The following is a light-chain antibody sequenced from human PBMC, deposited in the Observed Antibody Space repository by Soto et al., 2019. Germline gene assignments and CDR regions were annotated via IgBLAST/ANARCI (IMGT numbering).Light chain of an antibody. V-gene: IGKV1-39*01. CDR3: QQTYSTIYT. CDR2: AAS. Sequence: IPMTQSPSSLSASVGERVTITCRASQSISSYLNWYQQEPGKAPKILIYAASSLQSGVPSRFSGSGSGTDFTLTISSLQPEDVATYYCQQTYSTIYTFGQGTRLEI. CDR1: QSISSY. J-gene: IGKJ5*01.